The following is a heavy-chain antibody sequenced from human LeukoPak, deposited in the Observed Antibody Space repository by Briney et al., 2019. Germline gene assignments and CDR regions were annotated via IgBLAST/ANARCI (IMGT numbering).Heavy chain of an antibody. CDR1: GFTVSSNY. Sequence: GGSLRLSCAASGFTVSSNYMTWVRQAPGKGLEWVSVIFNGGSTYYADSVKGRFTISTDNSKNELYLQMNSLRAEATAVYYCARGLYVSGTYYNFFDRWAQGTLVTVSS. V-gene: IGHV3-66*01. D-gene: IGHD3-10*01. CDR3: ARGLYVSGTYYNFFDR. J-gene: IGHJ4*02. CDR2: IFNGGST.